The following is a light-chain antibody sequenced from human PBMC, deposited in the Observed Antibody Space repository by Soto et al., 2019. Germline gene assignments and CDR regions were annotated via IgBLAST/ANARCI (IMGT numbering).Light chain of an antibody. CDR1: SSDVGAYNY. CDR3: ASYAGNNNFVL. CDR2: EVT. Sequence: QSALAQPPSASGSPGQSVTISCTGTSSDVGAYNYVSWYQQHPGKAPKLVIYEVTERPSGVPERFSGSKSGSTDSLTVSGLQAEDEALYYCASYAGNNNFVLFGGGTKLTVL. V-gene: IGLV2-8*01. J-gene: IGLJ2*01.